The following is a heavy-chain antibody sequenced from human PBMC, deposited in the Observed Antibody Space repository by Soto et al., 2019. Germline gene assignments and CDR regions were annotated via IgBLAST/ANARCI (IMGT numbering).Heavy chain of an antibody. CDR1: GFSVKTSGVG. Sequence: SGPTLVNPTQTLTLTCTCSGFSVKTSGVGVGWIRQPPGKTLEWLALIYWNDFKRYTPSLESRLTITKDTSKNQVVLTVTNVDPAYTATYYCAHSRGYNGYEGPPLYEMDVWGQGTTVTVSS. J-gene: IGHJ6*02. CDR3: AHSRGYNGYEGPPLYEMDV. CDR2: IYWNDFK. D-gene: IGHD5-12*01. V-gene: IGHV2-5*01.